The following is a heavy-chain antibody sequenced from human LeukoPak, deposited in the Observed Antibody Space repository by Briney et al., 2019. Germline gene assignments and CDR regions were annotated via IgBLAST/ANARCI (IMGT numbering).Heavy chain of an antibody. Sequence: GASVKVSCKASGYTFTGYYMHWVRQAPGQGLEWMGWINPNSGGTNYAQKFQGRVTMTRDTSISTAYMELSRLRSDDTAVYYCARDPQDIVVVPASSNDYWGQGTLVTVSS. J-gene: IGHJ4*02. CDR3: ARDPQDIVVVPASSNDY. D-gene: IGHD2-2*01. CDR2: INPNSGGT. V-gene: IGHV1-2*02. CDR1: GYTFTGYY.